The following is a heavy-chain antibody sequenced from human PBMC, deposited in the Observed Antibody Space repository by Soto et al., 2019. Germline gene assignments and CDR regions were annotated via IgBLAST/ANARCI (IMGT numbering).Heavy chain of an antibody. J-gene: IGHJ4*02. D-gene: IGHD3-16*01. V-gene: IGHV3-15*07. CDR1: GFSFKDAW. CDR3: PSFFQLRGSLFDC. Sequence: EVQLVESGGGFVESGGSLRLSCAASGFSFKDAWMTWVRQAPGKGLAWVGRIKSSTDGGTADYGAAVKGRFTMSRDDSKATLYLHMDGLKREDTGVYYGPSFFQLRGSLFDCWGPGTQVNVSS. CDR2: IKSSTDGGTA.